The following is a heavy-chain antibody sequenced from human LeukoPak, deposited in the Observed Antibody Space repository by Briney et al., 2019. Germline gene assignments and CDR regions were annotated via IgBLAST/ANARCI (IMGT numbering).Heavy chain of an antibody. CDR2: ISTSGGST. CDR1: GFTFSSYA. J-gene: IGHJ4*02. V-gene: IGHV3-23*01. D-gene: IGHD3-10*01. CDR3: ARDNRGDCFDY. Sequence: QTGGSLRLSCAASGFTFSSYAMTWVRQAPGKGLEWVSSISTSGGSTYYADSVKGRFTISRDNSKNTVYLQMNSLRAEDTAVYYCARDNRGDCFDYWGQGTLVTVSS.